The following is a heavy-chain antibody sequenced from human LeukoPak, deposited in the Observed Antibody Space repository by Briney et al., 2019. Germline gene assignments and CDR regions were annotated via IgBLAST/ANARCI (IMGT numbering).Heavy chain of an antibody. CDR2: ISASGGST. J-gene: IGHJ2*01. CDR1: GFTFSSNA. CDR3: AGGWYFDL. V-gene: IGHV3-23*01. Sequence: PGGSLRLSCSASGFTFSSNAMSWVRQAPGKGLEWVSSISASGGSTYYADSVKGRFTISRDNSKNTLYVQMNSLRAEDTAVYYCAGGWYFDLWGRGTLVTVSS. D-gene: IGHD3-10*01.